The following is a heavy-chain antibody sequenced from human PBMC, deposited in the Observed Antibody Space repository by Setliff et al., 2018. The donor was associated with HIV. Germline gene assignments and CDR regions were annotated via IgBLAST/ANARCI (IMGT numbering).Heavy chain of an antibody. CDR3: ARNQGDSSGWYAGDY. D-gene: IGHD6-19*01. CDR2: ISNTGGNT. V-gene: IGHV3-64*04. Sequence: LSLSCAASGFTFSTYAMHWVRQAPGKGLEHVSAISNTGGNTYYVDSVKGRFTISRDNSKSTLYLQMNSLRTEDTAVYYCARNQGDSSGWYAGDYWGHGTLVTVSS. CDR1: GFTFSTYA. J-gene: IGHJ4*01.